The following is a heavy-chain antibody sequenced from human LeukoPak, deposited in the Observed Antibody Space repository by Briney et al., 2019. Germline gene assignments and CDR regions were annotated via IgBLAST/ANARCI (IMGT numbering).Heavy chain of an antibody. Sequence: SETLSLTCAVYGGSFSGYYWSWIRQPPGKGLEWIGEINHSGSTNYNPSLKSRVTISVDTSKNQFSLKLSAVTAADTAVYYCARGLVLFDIWGQGTMVTVSS. J-gene: IGHJ3*02. D-gene: IGHD2-8*01. CDR2: INHSGST. CDR3: ARGLVLFDI. CDR1: GGSFSGYY. V-gene: IGHV4-34*01.